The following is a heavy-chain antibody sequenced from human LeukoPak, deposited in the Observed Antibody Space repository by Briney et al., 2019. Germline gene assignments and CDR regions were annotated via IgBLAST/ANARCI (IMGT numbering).Heavy chain of an antibody. Sequence: ASVKVSCKASGGTFSSYAINWVRQAPGQGLEWMGRIIPIFGTANYAQKIQGRVTITADKSTSTAYMELSSLRSEDTAVYYCARDPAPYYDILTGLDYWGQGTLVTVSS. CDR3: ARDPAPYYDILTGLDY. CDR1: GGTFSSYA. D-gene: IGHD3-9*01. J-gene: IGHJ4*02. CDR2: IIPIFGTA. V-gene: IGHV1-69*06.